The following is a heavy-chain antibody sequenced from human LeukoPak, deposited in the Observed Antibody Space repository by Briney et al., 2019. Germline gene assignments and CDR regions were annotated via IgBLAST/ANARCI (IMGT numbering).Heavy chain of an antibody. D-gene: IGHD3-10*01. CDR2: INHSGST. CDR3: ARRGGPIDY. V-gene: IGHV4-34*01. CDR1: GGSFSGYY. J-gene: IGHJ4*02. Sequence: PSETLSLPCAVYGGSFSGYYWSWIRQPPGKGLEWIGEINHSGSTNYNPSLKSRVTISVDTSKNQFSLKLSSVTAADTAVYYCARRGGPIDYWGQGTLVTVSS.